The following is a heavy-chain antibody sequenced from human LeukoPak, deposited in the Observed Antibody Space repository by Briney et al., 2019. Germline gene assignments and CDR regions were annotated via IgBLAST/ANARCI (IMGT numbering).Heavy chain of an antibody. D-gene: IGHD3-22*01. J-gene: IGHJ4*02. CDR3: ARSLDNIVVGLDY. V-gene: IGHV1-2*02. Sequence: ASVKVSCTASGYTFTGYYMHWVRQAPGQGLEWMGWIDPNSGGTNYARKFQGRVTMTRDTSISTAYMELSSLRFDDTAVYYCARSLDNIVVGLDYWGQGTLATVSS. CDR2: IDPNSGGT. CDR1: GYTFTGYY.